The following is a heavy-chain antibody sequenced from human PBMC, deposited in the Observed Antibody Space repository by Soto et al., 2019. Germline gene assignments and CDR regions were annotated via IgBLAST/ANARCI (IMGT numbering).Heavy chain of an antibody. CDR1: GFTFSSYW. CDR3: VGGVGVYLEEKGYLGGH. V-gene: IGHV3-74*01. Sequence: EVQLVESGGGLVQPGGSLRLSCTASGFTFSSYWMHWVRQAPGKGLEWVSRIKSDGSWALYADSMEGRLTISRDNAKKTRNLKRNGRRAEERVGNYCVGGVGVYLEEKGYLGGHWGQGTLVPAPS. CDR2: IKSDGSWA. D-gene: IGHD3-16*01. J-gene: IGHJ4*02.